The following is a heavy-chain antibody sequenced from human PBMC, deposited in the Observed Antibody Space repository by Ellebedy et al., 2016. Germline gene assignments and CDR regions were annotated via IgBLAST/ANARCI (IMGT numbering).Heavy chain of an antibody. CDR2: ISGSGGST. J-gene: IGHJ4*02. CDR3: AKDREVVIYYFDY. Sequence: GGSLRLSXAASGFTFSSYAMSWVRQAPGKGLEWVSAISGSGGSTYYADSVKGRFTISRDNSKNTLYLQMNSLRAEDTAVYYCAKDREVVIYYFDYWGQGTLVTVSS. V-gene: IGHV3-23*01. CDR1: GFTFSSYA. D-gene: IGHD4-23*01.